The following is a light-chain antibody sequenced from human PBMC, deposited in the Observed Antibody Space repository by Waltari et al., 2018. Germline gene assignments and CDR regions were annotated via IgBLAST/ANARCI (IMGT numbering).Light chain of an antibody. CDR1: SGHRSYA. J-gene: IGLJ3*02. Sequence: QLVLTQSPSASASLGASVKLTCTLSSGHRSYANAWPHQQPEKGPRYLMKLNSDGSHSKGDGIPDRFSGSSSGAERYLTISSLQSEDEADYYCQTWGTGVWVFGGGTKLTVL. CDR3: QTWGTGVWV. V-gene: IGLV4-69*01. CDR2: LNSDGSH.